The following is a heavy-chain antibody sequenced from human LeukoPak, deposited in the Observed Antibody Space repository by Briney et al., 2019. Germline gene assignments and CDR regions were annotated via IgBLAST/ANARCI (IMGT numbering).Heavy chain of an antibody. J-gene: IGHJ3*02. V-gene: IGHV3-7*01. CDR2: IKQDGSEK. CDR1: GFTFSHYW. Sequence: GGSLRLSCAASGFTFSHYWMNWVRQAPGKALEWVANIKQDGSEKKYVDSVKGRFTISRDNAKNSLYLQMNSLRAEDTAVYYCARVRGPFLTYPDDAFDIWGQGTVVIVSS. D-gene: IGHD3-9*01. CDR3: ARVRGPFLTYPDDAFDI.